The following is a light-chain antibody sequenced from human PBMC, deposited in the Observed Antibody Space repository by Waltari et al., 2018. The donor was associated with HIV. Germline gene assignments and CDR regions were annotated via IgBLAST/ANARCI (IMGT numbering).Light chain of an antibody. CDR1: SSDVGAYTL. CDR2: EVT. Sequence: QSALTQPASVSGSPGQSITISCTGTSSDVGAYTLVSWYQQHPGEVPKLLIYEVTKRPSGVSTRFSGSKSGNTASLTISGLQAEDEADYFCCSYAGSGLVFGGGTKLTVL. V-gene: IGLV2-23*02. J-gene: IGLJ3*02. CDR3: CSYAGSGLV.